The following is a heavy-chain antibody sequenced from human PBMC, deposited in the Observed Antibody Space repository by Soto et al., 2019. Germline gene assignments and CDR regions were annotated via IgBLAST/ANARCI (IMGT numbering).Heavy chain of an antibody. Sequence: PGGSLRLSCAGSQFTFSNYWMNWVRQAPGKGLEWVANINQDGSEKYYVDSVKGRFTISRDIAKNSLFLQMNSLRADDTAVYYCERASPGMDVWGQGTTVTVSS. CDR2: INQDGSEK. CDR3: ERASPGMDV. V-gene: IGHV3-7*01. CDR1: QFTFSNYW. J-gene: IGHJ6*02.